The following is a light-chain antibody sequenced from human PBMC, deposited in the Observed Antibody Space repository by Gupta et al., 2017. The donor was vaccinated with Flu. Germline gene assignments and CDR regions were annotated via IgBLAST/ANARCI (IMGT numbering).Light chain of an antibody. Sequence: VKLTCTLSNRHSSYNNAWQQQQPRTAPRYLKKLEGGGSYKPGSGVPGRFSGTSSRADRYLNISNLHSEDDAYYSCGTSDINSQVLGGGTKLTVL. V-gene: IGLV4-60*03. CDR2: LEGGGSY. CDR1: NRHSSYN. CDR3: GTSDINSQV. J-gene: IGLJ3*02.